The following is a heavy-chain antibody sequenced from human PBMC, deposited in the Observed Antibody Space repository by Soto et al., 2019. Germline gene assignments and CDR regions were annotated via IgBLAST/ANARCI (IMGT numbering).Heavy chain of an antibody. CDR3: ATSRGFEAYFDY. Sequence: ASVKVSCKVSGYTLTELSMHWVRQAPGKGLEWMGGFDPEDGETIYAQKFQGRVTMTEDTSTDTAYMELSSLRSEDTAVYYCATSRGFEAYFDYWGQGTLVTVSS. CDR2: FDPEDGET. J-gene: IGHJ4*02. CDR1: GYTLTELS. V-gene: IGHV1-24*01. D-gene: IGHD2-15*01.